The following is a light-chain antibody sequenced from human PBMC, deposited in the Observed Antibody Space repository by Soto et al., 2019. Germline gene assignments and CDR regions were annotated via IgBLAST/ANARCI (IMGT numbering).Light chain of an antibody. CDR1: QSVSSN. CDR3: QQYGSSGT. J-gene: IGKJ1*01. CDR2: GAS. Sequence: EVVMTQSPATLSVSQGARVTLSCRASQSVSSNLAWYQQKPGQAPRLLISGASSRATGIPDRFSGSGSGTDFTLTISRLEPEDFAVYYCQQYGSSGTFGQGTKVDIK. V-gene: IGKV3-20*01.